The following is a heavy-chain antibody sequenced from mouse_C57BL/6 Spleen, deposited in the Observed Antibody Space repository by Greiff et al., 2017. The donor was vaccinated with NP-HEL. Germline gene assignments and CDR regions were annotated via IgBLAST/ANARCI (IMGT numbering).Heavy chain of an antibody. V-gene: IGHV1-69*01. CDR1: GYTFTSYW. D-gene: IGHD1-1*01. CDR2: IDPSDSYT. J-gene: IGHJ2*01. CDR3: ARAQYYGSSYFDY. Sequence: QVQLQQPGAELVMPGASVKLSCKASGYTFTSYWMHWVKQRPGQGLEWIGEIDPSDSYTNYNQKFKGKSTLTVDKSSSTAYMQLSNLTSEDSAVYYCARAQYYGSSYFDYWGQGTTLTVSS.